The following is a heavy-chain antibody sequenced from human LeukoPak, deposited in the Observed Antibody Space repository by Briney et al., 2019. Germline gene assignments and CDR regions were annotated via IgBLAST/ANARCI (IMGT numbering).Heavy chain of an antibody. CDR2: VNNDGSRT. V-gene: IGHV3-74*01. D-gene: IGHD5-18*01. Sequence: GRSLRLSCAASGFAVSSYWRHWVRHAPWKGVVSVSRVNNDGSRTSYAASVKGRFNIYRDNAKYTLYLQMNSLRAEDTAVYYCARDPHTAMALYYFDYWGQGTLVTVSS. CDR1: GFAVSSYW. J-gene: IGHJ4*02. CDR3: ARDPHTAMALYYFDY.